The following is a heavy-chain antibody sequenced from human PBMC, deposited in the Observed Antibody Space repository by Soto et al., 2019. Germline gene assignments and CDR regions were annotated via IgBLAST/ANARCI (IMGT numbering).Heavy chain of an antibody. CDR2: ISSSSSYI. V-gene: IGHV3-21*01. D-gene: IGHD2-2*01. CDR3: ARSHETPAYFDY. J-gene: IGHJ4*02. Sequence: GSLRLSCAASGFTFSSYSMNWVRQAPGKGLEWVSSISSSSSYIYYADSVKGRFTISRDNAKNSQYLQMNSLRAEDTAVYYCARSHETPAYFDYWGQGTLVTVSS. CDR1: GFTFSSYS.